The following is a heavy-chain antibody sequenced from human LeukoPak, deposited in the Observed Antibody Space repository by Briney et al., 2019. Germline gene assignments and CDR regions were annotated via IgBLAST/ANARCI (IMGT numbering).Heavy chain of an antibody. CDR3: ARRGFFDY. CDR1: GGSISGYY. V-gene: IGHV4-59*08. CDR2: ISNTGSI. J-gene: IGHJ4*02. Sequence: SETLSLTCTVSGGSISGYYWSWIRQPPGKGLESIGYISNTGSINYNPSLKSRVTMSVDTSKNQFSLRLTSVTAADTAVYYCARRGFFDYWGQGTLVTVS.